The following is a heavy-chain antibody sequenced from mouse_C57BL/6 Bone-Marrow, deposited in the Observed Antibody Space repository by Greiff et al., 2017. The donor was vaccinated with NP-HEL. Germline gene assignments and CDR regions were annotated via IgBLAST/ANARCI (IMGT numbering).Heavy chain of an antibody. V-gene: IGHV7-3*01. CDR2: IRNKANGYTT. J-gene: IGHJ1*03. CDR3: ARYYYSGSSRYFDV. Sequence: EVKLVESGGGLVQPGGSLSLSCAASGFTFTDYYMSWVRQPPGKALEWLGFIRNKANGYTTEYSASVKGRFTISSDNSQSILYLQMNALRAEDSATYYCARYYYSGSSRYFDVWGTGTTVTVSS. D-gene: IGHD1-1*01. CDR1: GFTFTDYY.